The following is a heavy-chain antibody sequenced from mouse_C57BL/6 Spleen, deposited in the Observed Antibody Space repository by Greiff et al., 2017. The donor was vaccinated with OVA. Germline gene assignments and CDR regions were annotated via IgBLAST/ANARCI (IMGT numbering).Heavy chain of an antibody. CDR2: IDPSDSYT. CDR3: ARFNWDEAY. V-gene: IGHV1-50*01. CDR1: GYTFTSYW. D-gene: IGHD4-1*01. J-gene: IGHJ3*01. Sequence: QVQLQQPGAELVKPGASVKLSCKASGYTFTSYWMQWVKQRPGQGLEWIGEIDPSDSYTNYNQKFKGKATLTVDTSSSTAYMQLSSLTSEDSAVYYCARFNWDEAYWGQGTLVTVSA.